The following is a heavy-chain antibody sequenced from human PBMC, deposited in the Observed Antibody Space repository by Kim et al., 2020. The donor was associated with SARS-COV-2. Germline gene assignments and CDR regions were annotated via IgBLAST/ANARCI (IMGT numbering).Heavy chain of an antibody. V-gene: IGHV3-30-3*01. CDR2: ISYDGSNK. Sequence: GGSLRLSCAASGFTFSSYAMHWVRQAPGKGLEWVAVISYDGSNKYYADSVKGRFTISRDNSKNTLYLQMNSLRAEDTAVYYCARDGPRGPWDAFDIWGQGTMVTVSS. CDR3: ARDGPRGPWDAFDI. CDR1: GFTFSSYA. D-gene: IGHD3-10*01. J-gene: IGHJ3*02.